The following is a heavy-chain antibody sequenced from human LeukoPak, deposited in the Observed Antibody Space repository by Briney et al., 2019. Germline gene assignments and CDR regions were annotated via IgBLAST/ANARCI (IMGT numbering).Heavy chain of an antibody. CDR2: IYSGGST. J-gene: IGHJ4*02. CDR1: GFTVGSNY. Sequence: PGGSLRLSCAASGFTVGSNYMSWVRQAPGKGLEWVSVIYSGGSTYYADSVKGRFTISRDNSKNTLYLQMNSLRTDDTAVYYCARGGNYDFWSGYQDYFDYWGQGTLVTVSS. D-gene: IGHD3-3*01. V-gene: IGHV3-66*02. CDR3: ARGGNYDFWSGYQDYFDY.